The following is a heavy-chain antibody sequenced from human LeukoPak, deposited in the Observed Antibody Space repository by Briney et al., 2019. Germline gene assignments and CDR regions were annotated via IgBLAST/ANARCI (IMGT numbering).Heavy chain of an antibody. Sequence: GGSLRLSCAVSGFTLSNYWRSWVRQAPGKGLEWVANINQDGSEKYYADSVKGRFTISRDNAKNSLYLQMNSLRAEDTAVYFCVSTMTFDYWGQGTLVTVSS. CDR1: GFTLSNYW. D-gene: IGHD3-22*01. J-gene: IGHJ4*02. CDR3: VSTMTFDY. V-gene: IGHV3-7*01. CDR2: INQDGSEK.